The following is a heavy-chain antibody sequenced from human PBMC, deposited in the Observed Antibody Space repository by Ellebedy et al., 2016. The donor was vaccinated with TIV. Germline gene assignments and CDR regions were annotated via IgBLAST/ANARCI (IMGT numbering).Heavy chain of an antibody. CDR2: INQDGSQK. CDR3: ARPNWNDAYYLEF. Sequence: GGSLRLSCAASGFTFSSYWISWVRQAPGKGLEWVANINQDGSQKYYVDSVKGRFTISRDNAKNSLYLQMNSLRAEDTAVYFCARPNWNDAYYLEFWGQGTLVTVSS. V-gene: IGHV3-7*02. J-gene: IGHJ4*02. D-gene: IGHD1-20*01. CDR1: GFTFSSYW.